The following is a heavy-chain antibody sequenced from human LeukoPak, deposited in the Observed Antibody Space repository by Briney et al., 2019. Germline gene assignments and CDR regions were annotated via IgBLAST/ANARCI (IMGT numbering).Heavy chain of an antibody. Sequence: GGSLRLSCAASGFTFSSYAMSWVRQAPGKGLEWVSSISGSGGSTYYADSVKGRFTIYRDNSKNTQYLQMNSLRGEDTAVYYCAKDREGTIADYFDYWGQGTLVTVSS. CDR1: GFTFSSYA. V-gene: IGHV3-23*01. J-gene: IGHJ4*02. CDR2: ISGSGGST. CDR3: AKDREGTIADYFDY. D-gene: IGHD1-7*01.